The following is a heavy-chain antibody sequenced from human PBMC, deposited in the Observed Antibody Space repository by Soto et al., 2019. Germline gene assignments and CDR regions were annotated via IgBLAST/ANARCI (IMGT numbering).Heavy chain of an antibody. Sequence: GGSLRLSCAASGFTFSSCAMSWVRQAPAKGLEWVSAIRDSDSGGTTYYADSGKGRFTISRDDSKNTLYLQMSSLRAEDTAMYYCAKVRVGIDVDFDYWGQGALVTVSS. CDR1: GFTFSSCA. CDR3: AKVRVGIDVDFDY. CDR2: IRDSDSGGTT. J-gene: IGHJ4*02. D-gene: IGHD2-21*01. V-gene: IGHV3-23*01.